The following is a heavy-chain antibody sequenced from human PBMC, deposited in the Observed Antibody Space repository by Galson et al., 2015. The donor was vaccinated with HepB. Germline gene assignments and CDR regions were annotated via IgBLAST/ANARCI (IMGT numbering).Heavy chain of an antibody. CDR1: GITFGHYA. J-gene: IGHJ6*02. V-gene: IGHV3-9*01. CDR3: AKDIGGSSWSSYYGLNV. Sequence: SLRLSCAASGITFGHYAMHWVRQVPGKGLEWVSVISSNSAIVDYADSVKGRFTISRDNTNNSLFLQMNNLRTEDTALCYCAKDIGGSSWSSYYGLNVWGQGTTVTVSS. D-gene: IGHD6-13*01. CDR2: ISSNSAIV.